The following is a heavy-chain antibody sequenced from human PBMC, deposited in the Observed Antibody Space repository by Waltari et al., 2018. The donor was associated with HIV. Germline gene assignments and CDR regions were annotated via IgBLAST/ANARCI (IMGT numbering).Heavy chain of an antibody. Sequence: EVRLVGSGGALVQPGEYLRLSCAASGFTFSNYWMHWVRQAPGKGLVGVPRINTDGSNTTYGDSVRGRFTISRDNAKNTLDLQMNRLKAEDTAGYYCARAKVCLRFGEVSNYRMDVWSQGTMVTVSS. J-gene: IGHJ6*02. V-gene: IGHV3-74*01. CDR3: ARAKVCLRFGEVSNYRMDV. CDR1: GFTFSNYW. D-gene: IGHD3-10*01. CDR2: INTDGSNT.